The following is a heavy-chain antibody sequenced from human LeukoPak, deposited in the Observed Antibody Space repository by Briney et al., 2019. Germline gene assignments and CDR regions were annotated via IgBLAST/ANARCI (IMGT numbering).Heavy chain of an antibody. D-gene: IGHD6-6*01. CDR2: ISPTGSTT. J-gene: IGHJ4*02. CDR3: ARGPNSNWSGLDF. CDR1: GFSFSGHW. Sequence: GGSLRLSCTASGFSFSGHWMHWARQLPGKGLVWVSRISPTGSTTSYADSVKGRFTVSRDNAKNTLFLQVNNLRAEDTAVYYCARGPNSNWSGLDFWGQGTLLTVSS. V-gene: IGHV3-74*01.